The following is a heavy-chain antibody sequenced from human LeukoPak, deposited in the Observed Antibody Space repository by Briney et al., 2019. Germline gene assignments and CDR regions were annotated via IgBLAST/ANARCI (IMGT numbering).Heavy chain of an antibody. J-gene: IGHJ5*02. CDR1: GVTLSPYG. Sequence: GGSLRLSCAASGVTLSPYGMHWVRQAPGKGLEWVAVISYEGGTQHYADSVKGRFIISRDNPMNTLYLQMNILRTEDTAVYYCAKEGTPQVSTWYDLWGQGTQVIVSS. CDR2: ISYEGGTQ. D-gene: IGHD3-10*01. CDR3: AKEGTPQVSTWYDL. V-gene: IGHV3-30*18.